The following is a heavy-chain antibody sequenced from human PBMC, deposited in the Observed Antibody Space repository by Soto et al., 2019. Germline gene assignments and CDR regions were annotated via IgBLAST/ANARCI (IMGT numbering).Heavy chain of an antibody. CDR1: GFTFSSYW. V-gene: IGHV3-7*01. Sequence: XGSLKLSCSASGFTFSSYWMSWVRQAPGKGLEWVANIKQDGSEKYYVDSVKGRFTISRDNAKNSLYLQMNSLRAEDTAVYYCARGPSGSYYYGMDAWGHGTTVTVSS. CDR3: ARGPSGSYYYGMDA. J-gene: IGHJ6*02. D-gene: IGHD2-15*01. CDR2: IKQDGSEK.